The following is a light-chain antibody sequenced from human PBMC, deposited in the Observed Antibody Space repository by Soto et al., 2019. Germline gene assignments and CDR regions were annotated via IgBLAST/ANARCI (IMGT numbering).Light chain of an antibody. CDR3: GSWDNTLSAVV. CDR1: GSNTGKNY. J-gene: IGLJ1*01. CDR2: EDS. Sequence: QSVLTQPPSVSVAPGQKVTISCSGSGSNTGKNYVSWYQQLPGTAPKLLIYEDSRRPSGIPDRFSGSKSGTSATLGITGLQTGDEADYYCGSWDNTLSAVVFGPGTKVTDL. V-gene: IGLV1-51*02.